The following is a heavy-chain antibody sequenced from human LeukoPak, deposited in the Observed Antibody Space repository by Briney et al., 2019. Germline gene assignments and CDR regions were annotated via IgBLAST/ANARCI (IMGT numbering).Heavy chain of an antibody. V-gene: IGHV4-39*07. CDR1: GGSISGTSYY. J-gene: IGHJ5*02. CDR2: IYYSGST. CDR3: ARVQSRLSWFDP. Sequence: SETLSLTCTVSGGSISGTSYYWGWIRQPPGKGLEWIGSIYYSGSTYYNPSLKSRVTISVDTSKNQFSLKLSSVTAADTAVYYCARVQSRLSWFDPWGQGTLVTVSS.